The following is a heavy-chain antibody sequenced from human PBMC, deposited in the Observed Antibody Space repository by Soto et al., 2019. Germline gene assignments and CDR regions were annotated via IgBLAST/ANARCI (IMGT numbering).Heavy chain of an antibody. CDR1: GGSIISDGYS. CDR2: IYEGGNT. CDR3: VRRSPEDAFDI. J-gene: IGHJ3*02. V-gene: IGHV4-30-2*01. Sequence: SETLSLTCAVSGGSIISDGYSWSWIRQPPGKGLQWIGHIYEGGNTYYTPSLESRVAISKDKAKNQFSLRLSSVTAADTAVYYCVRRSPEDAFDIWGQGTMVTVSS.